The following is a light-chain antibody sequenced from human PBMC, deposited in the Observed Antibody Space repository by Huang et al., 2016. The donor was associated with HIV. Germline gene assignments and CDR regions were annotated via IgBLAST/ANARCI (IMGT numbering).Light chain of an antibody. V-gene: IGKV3-20*01. J-gene: IGKJ2*01. Sequence: EIVLTQSPGTLSLSPGERATLSCRASQSVSSNYLAWYQQKPGQAPRLLIYGASSRATGIPDRFSGSGSGTDFTLTISRLEPEDFVVYYCQQYDSSPPMYTFGQGTKLEIK. CDR1: QSVSSNY. CDR2: GAS. CDR3: QQYDSSPPMYT.